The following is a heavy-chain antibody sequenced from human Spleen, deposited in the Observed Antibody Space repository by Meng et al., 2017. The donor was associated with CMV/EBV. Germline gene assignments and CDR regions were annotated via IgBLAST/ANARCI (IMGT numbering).Heavy chain of an antibody. CDR2: IFYSGST. Sequence: STDCIRSGGYYWTWIRQHPGKGLEWIGYIFYSGSTNYSPSLESRVTLSVDTSKNQFSLKLSSVTAADTAVYYCARGGPGFGELFSFDPWGQGILVTVSS. CDR1: TDCIRSGGYY. V-gene: IGHV4-31*02. J-gene: IGHJ5*02. D-gene: IGHD3-10*01. CDR3: ARGGPGFGELFSFDP.